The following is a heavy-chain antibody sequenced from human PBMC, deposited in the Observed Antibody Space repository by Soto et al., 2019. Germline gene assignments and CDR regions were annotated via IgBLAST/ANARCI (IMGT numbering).Heavy chain of an antibody. V-gene: IGHV3-30-3*01. CDR3: ARELLITIFGVVIRFYGMDV. CDR1: GFTFSSYA. Sequence: PGGSLRLSCAASGFTFSSYAMHWVRQAPGKGLEWVAVISYDGSNKYYADSVKGRFTISRDNSKNTLYLQMNSLRAEDTAVYYGARELLITIFGVVIRFYGMDVWGQGPTGTVSS. D-gene: IGHD3-3*01. CDR2: ISYDGSNK. J-gene: IGHJ6*02.